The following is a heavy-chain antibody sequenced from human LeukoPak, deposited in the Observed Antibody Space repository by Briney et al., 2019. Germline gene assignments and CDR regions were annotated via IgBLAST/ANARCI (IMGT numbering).Heavy chain of an antibody. V-gene: IGHV4-61*02. CDR2: INTSGSA. CDR3: ASVWSGYHLPSDY. Sequence: SETLSLTCTVSGGSISSGSFYWNWIRQPAGKGLEWIGRINTSGSANYNPSLKSRVTISVDTSKNQFSLKLSSVTAADTAVYYCASVWSGYHLPSDYWGQGTLVTVSS. CDR1: GGSISSGSFY. J-gene: IGHJ4*02. D-gene: IGHD3-3*01.